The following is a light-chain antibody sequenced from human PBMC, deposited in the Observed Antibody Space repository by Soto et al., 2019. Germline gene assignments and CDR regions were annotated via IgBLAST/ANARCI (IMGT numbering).Light chain of an antibody. CDR2: GNS. Sequence: QSVLTQPPSVSGAPGQRVPISCTGSSSNIGAGYDVHWYQQLPGTAPKLLIYGNSNRPSGVPDPFSGSKSGTSASLAITGLQAEDEADYYCQSYDSSLSDVVFGGGTKLTVL. CDR1: SSNIGAGYD. CDR3: QSYDSSLSDVV. J-gene: IGLJ2*01. V-gene: IGLV1-40*01.